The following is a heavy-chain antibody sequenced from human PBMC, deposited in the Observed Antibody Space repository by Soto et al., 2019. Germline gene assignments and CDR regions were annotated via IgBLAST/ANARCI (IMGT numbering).Heavy chain of an antibody. Sequence: QVHLVQSGAEVKKPGASVKVSCQGSGYAFTTYGITWVRQAPGQGLEWMGWISAYNGNTNYAQKLQGRVTVTRDTSTSTAYMELRSLRSDDTAVFSCARGRYGDYWGQGALVTVSS. CDR3: ARGRYGDY. J-gene: IGHJ4*02. V-gene: IGHV1-18*01. D-gene: IGHD1-1*01. CDR2: ISAYNGNT. CDR1: GYAFTTYG.